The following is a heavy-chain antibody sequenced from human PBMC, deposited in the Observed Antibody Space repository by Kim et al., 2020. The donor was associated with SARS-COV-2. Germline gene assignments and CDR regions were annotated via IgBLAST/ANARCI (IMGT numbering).Heavy chain of an antibody. J-gene: IGHJ3*02. CDR3: AKDIRLNIVGATSPAFD. V-gene: IGHV3-9*01. Sequence: GGSLRLSCAASGFTFDDYAMHWVRQAPGKGLEWVSGISWNSGSIGYADSVKGRFTISRDNAKNSLYLQMNSLRAEDTALYYCAKDIRLNIVGATSPAFD. D-gene: IGHD1-26*01. CDR1: GFTFDDYA. CDR2: ISWNSGSI.